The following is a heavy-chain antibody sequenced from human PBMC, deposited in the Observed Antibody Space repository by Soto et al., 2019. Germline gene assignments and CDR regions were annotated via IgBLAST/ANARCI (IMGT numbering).Heavy chain of an antibody. CDR2: ISSSSSYI. J-gene: IGHJ6*02. CDR3: ERGGTTRGGDYYSHGMDV. D-gene: IGHD3-3*01. Sequence: EVQLVESGGGLVKPGGSLRLSCAASGFTFSSYSMNWVRQAPGKGLEWVSSISSSSSYIYYADSVKGRFTISRDNAKSSLSLQLSGLRAADTAVYYCERGGTTRGGDYYSHGMDVWGQGTTVTVSS. CDR1: GFTFSSYS. V-gene: IGHV3-21*01.